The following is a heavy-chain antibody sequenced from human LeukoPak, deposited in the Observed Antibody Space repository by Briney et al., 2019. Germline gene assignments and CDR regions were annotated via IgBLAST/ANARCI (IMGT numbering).Heavy chain of an antibody. CDR1: GGSISSSSYY. V-gene: IGHV4-39*02. J-gene: IGHJ5*02. CDR3: GRRRAGFWSGYPQYNWFDP. Sequence: SETLSLTCTVSGGSISSSSYYWGWIPQPPGKGLEWIGSIYYSGSYYYNPSLKGRITISVATSKNHFSLNLSSVTATDTSYHYCGRRRAGFWSGYPQYNWFDPWGQGTLVTVSS. CDR2: IYYSGSY. D-gene: IGHD3-3*01.